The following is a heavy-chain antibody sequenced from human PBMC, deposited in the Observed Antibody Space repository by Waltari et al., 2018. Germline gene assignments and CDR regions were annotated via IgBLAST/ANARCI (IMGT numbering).Heavy chain of an antibody. D-gene: IGHD2-21*02. V-gene: IGHV1-8*01. Sequence: QVQLVQSGAEVKKPGASVKVSCKASGYTFPSYDNNRVRQATGQGLEWMGWMNPNSGNTGYAQKFQGRVTMTRNTSISTAYMELGSLRSEDTAVYYCARVRVTPSKAFDIWGQGTMVTVSS. CDR3: ARVRVTPSKAFDI. CDR2: MNPNSGNT. J-gene: IGHJ3*02. CDR1: GYTFPSYD.